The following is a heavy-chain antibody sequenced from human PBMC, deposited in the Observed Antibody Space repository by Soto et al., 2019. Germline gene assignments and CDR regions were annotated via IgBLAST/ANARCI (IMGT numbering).Heavy chain of an antibody. Sequence: LGESLKISCKGSGYSFTSYWIGWVRQMPGKGLEWMGIIYPGDSDTRYSPSFQGQVTISADKSISTAYLQWSSLKASDTAMYYCARLLQKAARGWFDPWGQGTLVPVSS. CDR1: GYSFTSYW. CDR3: ARLLQKAARGWFDP. J-gene: IGHJ5*02. D-gene: IGHD6-6*01. V-gene: IGHV5-51*01. CDR2: IYPGDSDT.